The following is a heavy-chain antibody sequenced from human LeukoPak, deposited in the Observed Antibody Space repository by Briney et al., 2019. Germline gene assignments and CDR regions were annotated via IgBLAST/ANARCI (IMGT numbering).Heavy chain of an antibody. CDR2: INHSGST. CDR3: ARVESGYSYGYFDY. CDR1: GGSFSGYY. D-gene: IGHD5-18*01. V-gene: IGHV4-34*01. J-gene: IGHJ4*02. Sequence: SETLSLTCAVYGGSFSGYYWSWIRQPPGKGLEWIGEINHSGSTNYNPSLKSRVTISVDTSKNQFSLKLSSVTAADTAVYYCARVESGYSYGYFDYWGQGTLVTVSS.